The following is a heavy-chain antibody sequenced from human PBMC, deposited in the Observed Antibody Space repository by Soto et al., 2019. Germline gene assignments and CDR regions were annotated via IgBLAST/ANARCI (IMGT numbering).Heavy chain of an antibody. CDR2: IWYDGSNK. J-gene: IGHJ4*02. D-gene: IGHD4-17*01. V-gene: IGHV3-33*01. CDR1: GFTFSSYG. Sequence: QVQLVESGGGVVQPGRSLRLSCAASGFTFSSYGMHWVRQAPGKGLEWVAVIWYDGSNKYYADSVKGRFTISRDNSKNTLYLQMNSLRAEDTDVYYWARDRYRAFYGDLEYWGQGTLVTVSS. CDR3: ARDRYRAFYGDLEY.